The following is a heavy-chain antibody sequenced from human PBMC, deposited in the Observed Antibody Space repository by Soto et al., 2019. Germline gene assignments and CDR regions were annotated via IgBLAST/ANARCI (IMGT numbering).Heavy chain of an antibody. Sequence: PGGSLRLSCAASGFTFSLYAMNWVRQAPGKGLEWVSNIISGSGGSTYYAESVKGRSTISRDNSKNTLYLQMNSLRAEDTAVYYCAKELSTSSGRGDFDTWGQGTMVTVSS. D-gene: IGHD6-19*01. J-gene: IGHJ3*02. CDR3: AKELSTSSGRGDFDT. CDR2: IISGSGGST. V-gene: IGHV3-23*01. CDR1: GFTFSLYA.